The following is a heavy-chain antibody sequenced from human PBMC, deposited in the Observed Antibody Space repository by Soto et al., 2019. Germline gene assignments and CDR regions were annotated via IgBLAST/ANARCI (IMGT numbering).Heavy chain of an antibody. D-gene: IGHD3-9*01. V-gene: IGHV1-69*04. CDR3: LLRYFDWNDY. J-gene: IGHJ4*02. Sequence: SVKVSCKASGGTFSSYAISWVRQAPGQGLEWMGRIIPILGIANYAQKFQGRVTITADKSTSTAYMELSSLRSEDTAVYYCLLRYFDWNDYWGQGTLVTVSS. CDR2: IIPILGIA. CDR1: GGTFSSYA.